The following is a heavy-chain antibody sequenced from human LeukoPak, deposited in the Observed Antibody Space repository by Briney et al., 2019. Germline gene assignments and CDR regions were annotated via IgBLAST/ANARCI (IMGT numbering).Heavy chain of an antibody. CDR3: ARGVGATFPFDY. CDR1: GGTFSSYA. V-gene: IGHV1-69*13. CDR2: IIPIFGTA. J-gene: IGHJ4*02. Sequence: SVKVSCKASGGTFSSYAISWVRQAPGQGLEWMGGIIPIFGTANYAQKFQGRVTITADESTSTAYMELRSLRSDDTAVYYCARGVGATFPFDYWGQGTLVTVSS. D-gene: IGHD1-26*01.